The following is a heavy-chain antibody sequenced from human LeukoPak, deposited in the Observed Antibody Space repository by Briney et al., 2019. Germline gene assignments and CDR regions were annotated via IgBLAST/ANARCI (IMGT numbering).Heavy chain of an antibody. D-gene: IGHD6-13*01. J-gene: IGHJ6*02. CDR1: GFTFTSSA. V-gene: IGHV1-58*01. CDR3: AADLDPGYSSSWGRYYGMDV. Sequence: SVKVSCKASGFTFTSSAVQWVRQARGQRLEWIGWVVVGSGNTNYAQKFQERVTITRDMSTSTAYMELSSLRSEDTAVYYCAADLDPGYSSSWGRYYGMDVWGQGTTVTVSS. CDR2: VVVGSGNT.